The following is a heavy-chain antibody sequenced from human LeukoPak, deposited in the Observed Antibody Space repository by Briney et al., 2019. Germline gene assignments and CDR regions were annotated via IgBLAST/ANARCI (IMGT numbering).Heavy chain of an antibody. CDR3: ARGLELWFGESPGRP. D-gene: IGHD3-10*01. Sequence: GASVKVSCKASGYTFTTFAMNWVRQAPGQGLEWMGLINPSGTTTNYAQKFQGRVTMTRNTSISTAYMELSSLRSEDTAVYYCARGLELWFGESPGRPWGQGTLVTVSS. CDR1: GYTFTTFA. J-gene: IGHJ5*02. V-gene: IGHV1-8*02. CDR2: INPSGTTT.